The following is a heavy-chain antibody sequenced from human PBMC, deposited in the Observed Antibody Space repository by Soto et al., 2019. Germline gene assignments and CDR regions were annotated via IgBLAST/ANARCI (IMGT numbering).Heavy chain of an antibody. CDR1: GFTFSSYW. CDR3: GKGGYYSES. D-gene: IGHD3-3*01. J-gene: IGHJ5*01. Sequence: PGGSLRLSCAASGFTFSSYWMSWVRQAPGKGLEWVANIKQDGSEKYYVDSVKGRFTISRDNAKNSLYLQMNNLRVEDTAVYYCGKGGYYSESWGQGVLVTVSS. CDR2: IKQDGSEK. V-gene: IGHV3-7*01.